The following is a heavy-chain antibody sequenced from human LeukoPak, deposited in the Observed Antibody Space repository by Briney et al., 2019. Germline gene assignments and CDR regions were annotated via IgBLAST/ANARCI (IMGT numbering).Heavy chain of an antibody. D-gene: IGHD3-16*01. J-gene: IGHJ4*02. CDR2: IYPGDSDT. CDR3: ARHGADYGASPY. Sequence: GESLKISCKGSGYSFSNCWIDWVRQMPGKGLEWMGMIYPGDSDTRYSPSFQGHITISADKSISVAYLQWSSLKASDTAIYYCARHGADYGASPYWGQGALVTVSS. CDR1: GYSFSNCW. V-gene: IGHV5-51*01.